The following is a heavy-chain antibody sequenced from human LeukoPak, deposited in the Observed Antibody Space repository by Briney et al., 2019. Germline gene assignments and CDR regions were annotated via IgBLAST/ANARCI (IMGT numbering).Heavy chain of an antibody. D-gene: IGHD3-16*02. V-gene: IGHV4-39*07. CDR2: IYYSGTT. CDR1: GVSISSGSYY. J-gene: IGHJ4*02. CDR3: ARANYDYVWGSYRHLDY. Sequence: PSETLSLTCTVSGVSISSGSYYWGWIRQPPGKGLEWIGSIYYSGTTSYNPSFKSRVTITVDTSKNQFSLKLSSVTAADTAVYYCARANYDYVWGSYRHLDYWGQGTLVTASS.